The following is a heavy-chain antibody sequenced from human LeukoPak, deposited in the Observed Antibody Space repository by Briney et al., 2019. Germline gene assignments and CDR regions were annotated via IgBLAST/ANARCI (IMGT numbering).Heavy chain of an antibody. CDR1: GFTFSSYW. Sequence: GGSLRLSCAGSGFTFSSYWMTWVRQAPGKGLEWVANIKQDGTEKYYVDSVKGRFTISRDNAQNSLYLQVSSLRAEDTAVYYCARPRDSGWSKTWDYWGRGTLVTVSS. CDR2: IKQDGTEK. V-gene: IGHV3-7*03. CDR3: ARPRDSGWSKTWDY. J-gene: IGHJ4*02. D-gene: IGHD6-13*01.